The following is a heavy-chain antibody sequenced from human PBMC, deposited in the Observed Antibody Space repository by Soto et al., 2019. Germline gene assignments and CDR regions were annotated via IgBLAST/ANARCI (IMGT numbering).Heavy chain of an antibody. Sequence: PSETLSLTCTVSGDSITSGDFYWSWIRQHPGKGLEWIGYIYYSGSTYYNPSLKSRVTISVDTSKKQFSLKLSSVTAADTAVYYCARDWMARHTCYGMDVRGQGTTVTVSS. V-gene: IGHV4-31*03. CDR1: GDSITSGDFY. CDR2: IYYSGST. D-gene: IGHD2-2*03. CDR3: ARDWMARHTCYGMDV. J-gene: IGHJ6*02.